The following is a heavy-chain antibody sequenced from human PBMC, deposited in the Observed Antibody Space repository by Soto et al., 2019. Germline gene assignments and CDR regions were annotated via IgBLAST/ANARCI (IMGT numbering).Heavy chain of an antibody. D-gene: IGHD1-1*01. CDR1: GFTFSTYS. V-gene: IGHV3-21*01. CDR3: ASGGTTGTTATNWFDP. J-gene: IGHJ5*02. Sequence: EVQLVESGGGLVKPGGSLRLSCAASGFTFSTYSMSWVRQAPGKGLEWVSSISSSSDYIYYADSVKGRFTISRDNAKNSLYLQMNSLSDEDTAVYYCASGGTTGTTATNWFDPWGQGTLVTVSS. CDR2: ISSSSDYI.